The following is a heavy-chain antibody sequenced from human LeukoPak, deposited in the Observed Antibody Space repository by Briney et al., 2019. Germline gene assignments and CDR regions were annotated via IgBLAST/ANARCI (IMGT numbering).Heavy chain of an antibody. J-gene: IGHJ5*02. V-gene: IGHV1-2*02. CDR3: AREDCSSTSCYFPFLGWLDP. Sequence: GASVKVSCKASGYTFTGYYMHWVRQAPGQGLEWMGWINPNSGGTNYAQKFQGRVTMTRDTSISTAYMELSRLRSDDTAVYYCAREDCSSTSCYFPFLGWLDPWGQGTLVTVSS. D-gene: IGHD2-2*01. CDR1: GYTFTGYY. CDR2: INPNSGGT.